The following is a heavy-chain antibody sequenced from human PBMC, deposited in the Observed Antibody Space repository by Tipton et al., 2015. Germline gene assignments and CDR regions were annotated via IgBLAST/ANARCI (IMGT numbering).Heavy chain of an antibody. D-gene: IGHD4-23*01. CDR2: IQYSGGT. Sequence: TLSLTCTVSSDSINKYYWSWIRQPPGKELQWIGYIQYSGGTNYNPSLESRVSMSVDTSKTQFSLVMRSVTATDTAVYYCARARGRHGGLFDSWGQGTLVTVSS. J-gene: IGHJ4*02. V-gene: IGHV4-59*01. CDR3: ARARGRHGGLFDS. CDR1: SDSINKYY.